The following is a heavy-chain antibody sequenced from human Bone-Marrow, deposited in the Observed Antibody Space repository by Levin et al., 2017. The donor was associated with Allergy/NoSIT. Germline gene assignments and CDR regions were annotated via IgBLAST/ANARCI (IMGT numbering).Heavy chain of an antibody. J-gene: IGHJ2*01. CDR1: GFTFDDYA. CDR2: ISWNSGSI. D-gene: IGHD6-19*01. Sequence: GGSLRLSCAASGFTFDDYAMHWVRQAPGKGLEWVSGISWNSGSIGYADSVKGRFTISRDNAKNSLYLQMNSLRAEDTALYYCAKDSTYSSGWYWYFDLWGRGTLVTVSS. CDR3: AKDSTYSSGWYWYFDL. V-gene: IGHV3-9*01.